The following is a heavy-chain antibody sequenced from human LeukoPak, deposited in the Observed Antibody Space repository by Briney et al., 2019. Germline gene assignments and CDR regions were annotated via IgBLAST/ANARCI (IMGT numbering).Heavy chain of an antibody. CDR1: GFTFSSYG. Sequence: GGSLRLSCAASGFTFSSYGMHWVRQAPGKGLEWVAAISYDGSNKYYADSVKGRFTISRDNSKNTLYLQMNSLRAEDTAVYYCAKVDDFWSGYYSGYFDYWGQGTLVTVSS. CDR3: AKVDDFWSGYYSGYFDY. CDR2: ISYDGSNK. V-gene: IGHV3-30*18. J-gene: IGHJ4*02. D-gene: IGHD3-3*01.